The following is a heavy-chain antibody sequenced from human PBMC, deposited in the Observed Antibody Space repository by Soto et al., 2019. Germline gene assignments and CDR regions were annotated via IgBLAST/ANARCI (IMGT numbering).Heavy chain of an antibody. CDR2: ITGPSTTI. Sequence: EVQLVESGGGLVQPGGSLRLSCAGSGFIFSTYTMNWVRQAPGKGLEWLAYITGPSTTISYTDGVKGRFTISRDNAKRSLFLQLDRLRDDDTAVYYCARSQEPGVHYGLDVWGPGTTVTVSS. J-gene: IGHJ6*02. CDR3: ARSQEPGVHYGLDV. V-gene: IGHV3-48*02. CDR1: GFIFSTYT. D-gene: IGHD1-26*01.